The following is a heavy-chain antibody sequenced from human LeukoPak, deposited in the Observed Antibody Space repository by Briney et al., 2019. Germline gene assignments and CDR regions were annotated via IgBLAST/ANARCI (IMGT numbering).Heavy chain of an antibody. CDR3: ARSRSGIAAANNWFDP. CDR2: IYYSGST. D-gene: IGHD6-13*01. Sequence: SQTLSLTCTVSGGSISSGGYYWSWIRQHPGKGLEWIGYIYYSGSTYYNPSLKSRVTISVDTSKNQFSLKLSSVTAADTAVYYCARSRSGIAAANNWFDPWGQGTLVTVSS. J-gene: IGHJ5*02. CDR1: GGSISSGGYY. V-gene: IGHV4-31*03.